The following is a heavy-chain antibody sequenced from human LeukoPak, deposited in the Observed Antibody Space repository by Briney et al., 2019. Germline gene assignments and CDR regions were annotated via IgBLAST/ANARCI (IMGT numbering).Heavy chain of an antibody. J-gene: IGHJ5*02. V-gene: IGHV3-21*01. CDR1: GFTFGSYS. D-gene: IGHD2-15*01. Sequence: PGGSLRLSCAASGFTFGSYSMNWVRQAPGKGLEWVSSISSSSSYIYYADSVKGRFTISRDNAKNSLYLQMNSLRAEDTAVYYCAREGVVAATPWFDPWGQGTLVTVSS. CDR3: AREGVVAATPWFDP. CDR2: ISSSSSYI.